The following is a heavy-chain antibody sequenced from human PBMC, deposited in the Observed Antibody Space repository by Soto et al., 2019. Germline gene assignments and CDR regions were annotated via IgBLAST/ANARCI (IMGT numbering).Heavy chain of an antibody. J-gene: IGHJ4*02. Sequence: QEQLVESGGGVVQPGRSLRLSCAASGFTFSSYGMHWVRQAPGKGLEWVAVISYDGSNKYYVDSVKGRFTISRDNSKNTLYLQMNSLRAEDTAVYYCAKGSTAMTYFDYWGQGTLATVSS. CDR3: AKGSTAMTYFDY. CDR2: ISYDGSNK. CDR1: GFTFSSYG. V-gene: IGHV3-30*18. D-gene: IGHD5-18*01.